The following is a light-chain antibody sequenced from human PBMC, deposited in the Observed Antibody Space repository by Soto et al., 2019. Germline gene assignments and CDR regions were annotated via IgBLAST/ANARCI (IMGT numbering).Light chain of an antibody. CDR3: PSSDINLSALYV. V-gene: IGLV1-40*01. CDR1: SSNIGAGYD. Sequence: QSVLTQPPSVSGAPGQRVTISCTGSSSNIGAGYDVHWYQQLPGTAPKLLIYGNSNRPSGVPDRFSGSKSGTSASLAITGLQAEDDAVYYSPSSDINLSALYVFRTRTKVPV. J-gene: IGLJ1*01. CDR2: GNS.